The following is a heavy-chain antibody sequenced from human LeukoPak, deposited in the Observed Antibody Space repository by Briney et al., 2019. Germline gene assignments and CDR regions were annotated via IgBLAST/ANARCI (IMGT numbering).Heavy chain of an antibody. CDR3: VRDISGEKSFDY. V-gene: IGHV3-30*04. CDR2: ISHDGSNR. CDR1: GFDFSSYV. J-gene: IGHJ4*02. Sequence: GRSLRLSCAASGFDFSSYVIHWVRQAPGKGLEWVAVISHDGSNRYYADSVKGRFTISRDNSVNTLDLQMNSLGGEDTAMYYCVRDISGEKSFDYWGQGTLVTVSS. D-gene: IGHD3-10*01.